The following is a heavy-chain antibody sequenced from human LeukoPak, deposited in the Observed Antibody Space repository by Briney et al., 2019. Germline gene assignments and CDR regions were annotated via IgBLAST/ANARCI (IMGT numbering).Heavy chain of an antibody. CDR1: GGSISSYY. V-gene: IGHV4-59*01. Sequence: SETLSLTCTVSGGSISSYYWSWIRQPPGKGLEWIGYIYYSGSTNYNPSLKSRVTISVDTSKNQFSLKLSSVTAADTAVYYCARVFGYCTNGVCYWKYAFDILGQGTMVTVSS. J-gene: IGHJ3*02. CDR2: IYYSGST. D-gene: IGHD2-8*01. CDR3: ARVFGYCTNGVCYWKYAFDI.